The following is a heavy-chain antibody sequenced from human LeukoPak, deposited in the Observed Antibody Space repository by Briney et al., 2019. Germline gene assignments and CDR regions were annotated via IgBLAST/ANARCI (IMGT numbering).Heavy chain of an antibody. J-gene: IGHJ4*02. CDR2: ISSSSNYI. Sequence: PGGSLRLSCAASGFTFSSYSMNWVRQAPGKGLEWVSSISSSSNYIYYADSVKGRFTISRDNAKNSLYLQMNSLRAEDTAVYYCARDRSSGWYIFDYWGQGTLVTVSS. CDR3: ARDRSSGWYIFDY. D-gene: IGHD6-19*01. CDR1: GFTFSSYS. V-gene: IGHV3-21*01.